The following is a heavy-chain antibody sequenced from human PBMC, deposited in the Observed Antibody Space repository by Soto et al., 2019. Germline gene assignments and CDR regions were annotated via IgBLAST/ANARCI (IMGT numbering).Heavy chain of an antibody. V-gene: IGHV3-9*01. CDR1: GFTFDDYA. Sequence: HPGGSLRLSCAASGFTFDDYAMHWVRQAPGKGLEWVSGISWNSGSIGYADSVKGRFTISRDNAKNSLYLQMNSLRAEDTALYYCAKDRGDSSGYIFYGMDVWGQGTTVTVSS. D-gene: IGHD3-22*01. CDR2: ISWNSGSI. J-gene: IGHJ6*02. CDR3: AKDRGDSSGYIFYGMDV.